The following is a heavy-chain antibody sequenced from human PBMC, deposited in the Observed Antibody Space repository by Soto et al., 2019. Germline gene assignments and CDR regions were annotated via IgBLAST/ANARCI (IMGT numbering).Heavy chain of an antibody. Sequence: QVQLVESGGGVVQPGASLRLSCAASGFRFKSFVMHWVRQAPGKGLEWVAFTSYDGNNKDYGDSVKGRFTVSRDNSQNTLHLQMDFLRPEETALYYCGRWGTTGGFDLWGQGTLVSVSS. CDR3: GRWGTTGGFDL. J-gene: IGHJ4*02. V-gene: IGHV3-30*19. D-gene: IGHD3-16*01. CDR2: TSYDGNNK. CDR1: GFRFKSFV.